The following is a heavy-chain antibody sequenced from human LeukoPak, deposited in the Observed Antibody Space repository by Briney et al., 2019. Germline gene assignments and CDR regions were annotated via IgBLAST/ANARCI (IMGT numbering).Heavy chain of an antibody. D-gene: IGHD6-19*01. J-gene: IGHJ4*02. CDR3: ARDGGYSRGWYPERGPFDY. Sequence: SQTLSLTCAISGDSVSSNSAAWNWIRQSPSRGLEWLGRTYYRSKWYNDYAVSVKSRITINPDTSKNQFSLQLNSVTPEDTAVYYCARDGGYSRGWYPERGPFDYWGQGTLVTVSS. V-gene: IGHV6-1*01. CDR2: TYYRSKWYN. CDR1: GDSVSSNSAA.